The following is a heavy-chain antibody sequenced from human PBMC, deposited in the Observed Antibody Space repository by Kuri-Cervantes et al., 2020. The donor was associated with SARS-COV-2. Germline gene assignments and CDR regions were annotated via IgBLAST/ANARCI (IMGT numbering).Heavy chain of an antibody. Sequence: ASVKVSCKASGYTFTGYYMHWVRQAPGQGLEWMGWINPNSGGTNYAQKFQGRVTMTRDTSISTAYMELSRLRSEDTAVYYCARGAPSVRGVIMTIFDYWGQGTLVTVSS. CDR3: ARGAPSVRGVIMTIFDY. V-gene: IGHV1-2*02. J-gene: IGHJ4*02. D-gene: IGHD3-10*01. CDR2: INPNSGGT. CDR1: GYTFTGYY.